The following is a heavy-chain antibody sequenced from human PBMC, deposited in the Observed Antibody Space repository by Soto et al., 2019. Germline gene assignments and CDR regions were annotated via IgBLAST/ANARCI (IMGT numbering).Heavy chain of an antibody. V-gene: IGHV3-30-3*01. CDR2: ISYDGNNK. CDR1: GFTYSTYT. Sequence: SLRLSCAASGFTYSTYTMHWVRQAPGKGLEWVAVISYDGNNKFYADSVKGRFTISRDSTKQTLYLQMNSLRPDDTAMYYCARREIQGPIDYWGQGTLVTVSS. J-gene: IGHJ4*02. D-gene: IGHD1-26*01. CDR3: ARREIQGPIDY.